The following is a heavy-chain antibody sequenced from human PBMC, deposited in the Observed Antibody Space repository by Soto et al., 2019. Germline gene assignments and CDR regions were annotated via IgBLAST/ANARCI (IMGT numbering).Heavy chain of an antibody. J-gene: IGHJ3*02. CDR3: AISSSNAFDT. Sequence: QVQLVESGGGVVQPGRSLRLSCAASGFSFSSYAMHWVRQAPGKGLEWGAVISYDGSNKYYADSVKGRFTISRDNSKNPLLLQVNSLRAEDTDVYYCAISSSNAFDTWGQGTMVSVSS. CDR2: ISYDGSNK. V-gene: IGHV3-30-3*01. CDR1: GFSFSSYA. D-gene: IGHD6-6*01.